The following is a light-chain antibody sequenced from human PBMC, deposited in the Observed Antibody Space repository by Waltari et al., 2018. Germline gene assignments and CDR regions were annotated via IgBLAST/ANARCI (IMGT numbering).Light chain of an antibody. CDR1: QRINRW. CDR2: DVS. V-gene: IGKV1-5*01. Sequence: DIQMTQSPSTLSASVGDRVTITCRASQRINRWLAWYQQKPGKAPKLLIYDVSSWESGVPSRFSGSGSGTEFTLTINSLQAEDVAVYYCHQFYVAPHTFGQGTRLVIK. J-gene: IGKJ2*01. CDR3: HQFYVAPHT.